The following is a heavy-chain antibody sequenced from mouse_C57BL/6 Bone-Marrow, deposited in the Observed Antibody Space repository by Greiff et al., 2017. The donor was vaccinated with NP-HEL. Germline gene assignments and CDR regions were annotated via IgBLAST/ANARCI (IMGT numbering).Heavy chain of an antibody. J-gene: IGHJ4*01. CDR1: GFTFSDYY. V-gene: IGHV5-12*01. CDR3: ARITTVVATDYAMDY. Sequence: EVKVVESGGGLVQPGGSLKLSCAASGFTFSDYYMYWVRQTPEKRLEWVAYISNGGGSTYYPDTVKGRFTISRDNAKNTLYLQMSRLKSEDTAMYYCARITTVVATDYAMDYWGQGTSVTVSS. D-gene: IGHD1-1*01. CDR2: ISNGGGST.